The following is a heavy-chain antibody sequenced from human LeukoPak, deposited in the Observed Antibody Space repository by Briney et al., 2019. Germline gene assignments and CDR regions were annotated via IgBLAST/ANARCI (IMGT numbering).Heavy chain of an antibody. CDR3: ARGGHSYSLDY. D-gene: IGHD5-18*01. J-gene: IGHJ4*02. Sequence: GESLKISCKGSGYSFTNYWIGWVRQMPGKGLEWMGIIYPGDSEAIYSPSFQGQVTISADKSISTAYLQWSSLKASDTAMYYCARGGHSYSLDYWGQGTLVTVSS. CDR2: IYPGDSEA. V-gene: IGHV5-51*01. CDR1: GYSFTNYW.